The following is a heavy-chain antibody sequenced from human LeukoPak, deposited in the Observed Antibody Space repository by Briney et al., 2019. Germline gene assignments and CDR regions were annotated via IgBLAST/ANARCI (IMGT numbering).Heavy chain of an antibody. V-gene: IGHV3-30*02. Sequence: GGSLRLSCAASGFTFSSYGMHWVRQAPGKGLEWVAFIRYDGSNKYYADSVKGRFTISRDNSKNTLYLQMNSLRAEDTAVYYCARPRLPYSSSWYPRSYFDYWGQGTLVTVSS. CDR2: IRYDGSNK. CDR1: GFTFSSYG. J-gene: IGHJ4*02. CDR3: ARPRLPYSSSWYPRSYFDY. D-gene: IGHD6-13*01.